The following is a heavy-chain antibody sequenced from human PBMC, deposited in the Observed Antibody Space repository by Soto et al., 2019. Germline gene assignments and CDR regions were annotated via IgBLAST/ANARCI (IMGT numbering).Heavy chain of an antibody. J-gene: IGHJ6*03. V-gene: IGHV3-33*01. CDR1: GFTFSSYG. Sequence: GGSLRLSCAASGFTFSSYGMHWVRQAPGKGLEWVAVIWYDGSNKYYADSVKGRFTISRDNSKNTLYLQMNSLIAEDTAVYYCARGVQRFGEFPYYYMDVWGKGTTVTVSS. D-gene: IGHD3-10*01. CDR2: IWYDGSNK. CDR3: ARGVQRFGEFPYYYMDV.